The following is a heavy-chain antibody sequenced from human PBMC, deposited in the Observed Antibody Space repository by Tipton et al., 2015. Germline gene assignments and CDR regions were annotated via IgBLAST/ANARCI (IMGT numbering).Heavy chain of an antibody. Sequence: TLSLTCTVSGGSISSGGSYWTWIRQLPGKGLEWIGYIYHSGSTFYNSSLKSRVNISVDTSKSQFSLRLSSVTAADTAVYYCARGIGAAPFDYWGQGALVTVSS. CDR1: GGSISSGGSY. D-gene: IGHD1-26*01. CDR3: ARGIGAAPFDY. V-gene: IGHV4-31*03. J-gene: IGHJ4*02. CDR2: IYHSGST.